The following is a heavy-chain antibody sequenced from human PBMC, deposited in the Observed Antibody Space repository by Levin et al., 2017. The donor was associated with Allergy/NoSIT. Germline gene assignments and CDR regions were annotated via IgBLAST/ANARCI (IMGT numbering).Heavy chain of an antibody. CDR2: ISSDGTNK. Sequence: GGSLRLSCAASRFTFSDYHMHWVCQAPGKGLEWVAVISSDGTNKYYTDSVKGRFTISRDNSENTLYLQMNSLRAEDTAVYYCAKGIAVDGTGVFDYWGQGTLVTVSS. J-gene: IGHJ4*02. D-gene: IGHD6-19*01. V-gene: IGHV3-30*18. CDR3: AKGIAVDGTGVFDY. CDR1: RFTFSDYH.